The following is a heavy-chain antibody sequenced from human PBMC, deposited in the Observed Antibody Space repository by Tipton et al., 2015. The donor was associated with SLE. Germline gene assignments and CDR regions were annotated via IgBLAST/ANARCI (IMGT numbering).Heavy chain of an antibody. J-gene: IGHJ4*02. CDR2: IYYSGST. CDR1: GGSISSYY. Sequence: TLSLTCTVSGGSISSYYWSWIRQPPGKGLEWIGYIYYSGSTNYNPSLKSRVTISVDTSKNQFSLKLSSVTAADTAVYYCARRSLGRRGYFDYWGQGTLVTVSS. V-gene: IGHV4-59*12. D-gene: IGHD7-27*01. CDR3: ARRSLGRRGYFDY.